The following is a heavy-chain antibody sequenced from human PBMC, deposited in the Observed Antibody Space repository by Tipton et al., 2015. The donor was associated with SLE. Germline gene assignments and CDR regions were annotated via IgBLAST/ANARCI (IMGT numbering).Heavy chain of an antibody. CDR1: GGSISSGSHY. J-gene: IGHJ6*02. CDR2: IYYSGST. V-gene: IGHV4-61*01. D-gene: IGHD2-21*01. CDR3: ARGVWAYCGGDCYSPYYYYYGMDV. Sequence: TLSLTCTVSGGSISSGSHYWSWIRQPPGKGLEWIGYIYYSGSTNYNPSLKSRVTISVDTSKNQFSLKLSSVTAADTAVYYCARGVWAYCGGDCYSPYYYYYGMDVWGQGTTVTVSS.